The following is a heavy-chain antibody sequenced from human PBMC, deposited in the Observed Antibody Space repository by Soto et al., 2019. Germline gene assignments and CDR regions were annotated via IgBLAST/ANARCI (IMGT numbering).Heavy chain of an antibody. D-gene: IGHD3-10*01. CDR1: GYTFTSYG. J-gene: IGHJ4*02. CDR3: ARGPHLYYYGSGSYYVY. Sequence: WASVKVSCKASGYTFTSYGISWVRQAPGQGLEWMGWISAYNGNTNYAQKLQGRVTMTTDTSTSTAYMELRSLRSDDTAVYYCARGPHLYYYGSGSYYVYWGQGTLVTVSS. CDR2: ISAYNGNT. V-gene: IGHV1-18*01.